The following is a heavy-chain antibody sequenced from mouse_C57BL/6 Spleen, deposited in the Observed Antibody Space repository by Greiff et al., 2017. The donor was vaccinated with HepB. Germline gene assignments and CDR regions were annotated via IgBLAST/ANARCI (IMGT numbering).Heavy chain of an antibody. D-gene: IGHD2-1*01. CDR3: ARATMASTGFAY. Sequence: VQLQQSGTELVKPGASVKLSCKASGYTFTSYWMHWVKQRPGQGLEWIGNINPSNGGTNYNEKFKSKATLTVDKSSSTAYMQLSSLTSEDSAVYYCARATMASTGFAYWGQGTLVTVSA. V-gene: IGHV1-53*01. CDR2: INPSNGGT. J-gene: IGHJ3*01. CDR1: GYTFTSYW.